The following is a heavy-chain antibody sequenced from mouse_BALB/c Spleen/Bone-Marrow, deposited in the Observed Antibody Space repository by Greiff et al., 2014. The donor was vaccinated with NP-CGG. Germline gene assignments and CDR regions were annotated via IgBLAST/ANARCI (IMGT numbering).Heavy chain of an antibody. CDR3: ARYWDAY. V-gene: IGHV1-7*01. D-gene: IGHD4-1*01. J-gene: IGHJ3*01. CDR1: DYTFTSYW. CDR2: IDPRTANT. Sequence: QVQLKQSGAELAKPGASVKMSCKVSDYTFTSYWIHWVKQRPGQGLEWIGYIDPRTANTEYSQKFKDKATLTADKSSSTAYMQLSSLTSEGSAVYYCARYWDAYWGQGTLVTVSA.